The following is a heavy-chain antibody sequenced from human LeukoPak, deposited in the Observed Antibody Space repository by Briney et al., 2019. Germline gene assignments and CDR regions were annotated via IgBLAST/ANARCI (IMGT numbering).Heavy chain of an antibody. J-gene: IGHJ4*02. CDR2: ISSGSSAI. CDR3: ASRTALHY. V-gene: IGHV3-48*01. CDR1: EFTFSMYG. Sequence: GRSLRLSCVASEFTFSMYGLNWVRQAPGKGLEWVSYISSGSSAIYYADSVKGRFTISRDNAKNSLYLQMNSLRVEDSAVYYYASRTALHYWGQGTLVTVSS. D-gene: IGHD2-21*02.